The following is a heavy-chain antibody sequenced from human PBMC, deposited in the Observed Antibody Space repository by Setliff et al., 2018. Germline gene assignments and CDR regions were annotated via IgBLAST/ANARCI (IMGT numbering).Heavy chain of an antibody. J-gene: IGHJ4*02. Sequence: GGSLRLSCAASGFNLNTYTMDWVRQAPGRGLEWVSSISSTSAYIYYADSLKGRFTISRDNAKNSLFLQMDSLRAEDTAVYYCARGGLSGTTYPFDYWGQGTLVTVSS. V-gene: IGHV3-21*01. CDR3: ARGGLSGTTYPFDY. CDR1: GFNLNTYT. D-gene: IGHD1-7*01. CDR2: ISSTSAYI.